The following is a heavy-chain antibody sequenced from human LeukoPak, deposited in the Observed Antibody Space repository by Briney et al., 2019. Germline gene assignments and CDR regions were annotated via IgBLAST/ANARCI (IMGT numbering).Heavy chain of an antibody. CDR2: INHSGST. Sequence: PSETLSLTCAVYGGSFGGYYWSWIRQPPGKGLEWIGEINHSGSTNYNPSLKSRVTISVDTSKNQFSLKLSSVTAADTAVYYCARSLRAAIPGTDYWGQGTLVTVSS. J-gene: IGHJ4*02. CDR3: ARSLRAAIPGTDY. V-gene: IGHV4-34*01. CDR1: GGSFGGYY. D-gene: IGHD2-2*02.